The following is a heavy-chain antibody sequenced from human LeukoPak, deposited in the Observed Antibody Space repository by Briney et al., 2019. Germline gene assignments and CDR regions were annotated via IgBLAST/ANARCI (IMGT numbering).Heavy chain of an antibody. CDR1: GGSISSYY. J-gene: IGHJ4*02. CDR3: ARGDGYCSGGSCPFYFDY. Sequence: SETLSLTCTVSGGSISSYYWSWIRQPPGKGLEWIWVINHSGSTNYNPSLKSRVTISLDTSKNQFSLKLSSVTAADTAVYYCARGDGYCSGGSCPFYFDYWGQGTLVTVSS. D-gene: IGHD2-15*01. CDR2: INHSGST. V-gene: IGHV4-34*01.